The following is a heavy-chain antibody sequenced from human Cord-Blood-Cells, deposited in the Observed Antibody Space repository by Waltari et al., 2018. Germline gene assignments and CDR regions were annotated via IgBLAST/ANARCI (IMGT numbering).Heavy chain of an antibody. CDR1: GYTFTSSD. V-gene: IGHV1-8*01. J-gene: IGHJ6*02. CDR3: ASPGGLVPAALFTSYGMDV. CDR2: MNPNSGNT. D-gene: IGHD2-2*01. Sequence: QVQLVQSGAEVKKPGDAVKVSCQASGYTFTSSDFNWVRPATGQGLEWMGWMNPNSGNTGYAQKFQGRVTMTRNTSISTAYMELSSLRSEDTAVYYCASPGGLVPAALFTSYGMDVWGQGTTVTVSS.